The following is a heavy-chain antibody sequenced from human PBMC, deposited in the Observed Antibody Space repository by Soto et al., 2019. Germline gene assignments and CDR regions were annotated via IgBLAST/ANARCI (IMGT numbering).Heavy chain of an antibody. D-gene: IGHD4-17*01. CDR3: ARAYDYRDPRDDLDT. J-gene: IGHJ3*02. CDR1: GGSFSGYY. Sequence: QVQLQQWGAGLLKPSGTLSLTCAVYGGSFSGYYWNWIRQSPGKGLEWIGKINHSGSTNYNPSLKSRVTISVDTSKNQFSLRLSYVTAAYPAVYYCARAYDYRDPRDDLDTWGQGTMVIVSS. V-gene: IGHV4-34*02. CDR2: INHSGST.